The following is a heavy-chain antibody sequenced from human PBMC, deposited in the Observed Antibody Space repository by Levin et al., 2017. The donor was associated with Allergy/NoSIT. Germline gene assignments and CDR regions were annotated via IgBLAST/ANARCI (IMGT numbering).Heavy chain of an antibody. V-gene: IGHV4-34*01. D-gene: IGHD3-16*01. Sequence: SQTLSLTCAVYGGSFSGYYWSWIRQPPGKGLEWIGEINHSGSTNYNPSLKSRVTISVDTSKNQFSLKLSSVTAADTAVYYCARSRIMITFGGEAFDYWGQGTLVTVSS. CDR3: ARSRIMITFGGEAFDY. J-gene: IGHJ4*02. CDR2: INHSGST. CDR1: GGSFSGYY.